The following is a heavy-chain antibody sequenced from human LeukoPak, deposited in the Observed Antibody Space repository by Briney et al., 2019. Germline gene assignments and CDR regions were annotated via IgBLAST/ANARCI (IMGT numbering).Heavy chain of an antibody. CDR3: ARGHPMVRGKAHFDY. Sequence: PSETLSLTCAVYVGSFSGYYWTWIRQPPGKGLEWIGEINQSGSINYNPSLKSRVTISVDKSKNQFSLRLTSVTAADTAEYYCARGHPMVRGKAHFDYWGQGNLVTVSS. CDR1: VGSFSGYY. CDR2: INQSGSI. J-gene: IGHJ4*02. V-gene: IGHV4-34*01. D-gene: IGHD3-10*01.